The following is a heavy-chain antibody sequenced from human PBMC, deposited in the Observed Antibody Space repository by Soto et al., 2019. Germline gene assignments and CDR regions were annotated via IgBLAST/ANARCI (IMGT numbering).Heavy chain of an antibody. D-gene: IGHD3-3*01. CDR3: ARDGARITVFGVVYYFDY. J-gene: IGHJ4*02. V-gene: IGHV1-3*01. CDR2: INAGNGNT. Sequence: SVKVSCKASGYTFSSHAMHWVRQAPGQRLEWMGWINAGNGNTKYSQNFQGRVAITRDTSASTAYMELRSLRSEDTAVYYCARDGARITVFGVVYYFDYWGQGTLVTVSS. CDR1: GYTFSSHA.